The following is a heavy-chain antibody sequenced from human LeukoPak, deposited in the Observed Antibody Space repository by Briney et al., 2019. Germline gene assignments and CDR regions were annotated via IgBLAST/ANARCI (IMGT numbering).Heavy chain of an antibody. V-gene: IGHV3-69-1*01. CDR2: IYSGGST. CDR1: GFTYSHYG. J-gene: IGHJ4*02. D-gene: IGHD3-10*01. Sequence: PGGSLRLSCVASGFTYSHYGMNWVRQAPGKGLEWVSLIYSGGSTYYADSVKGRFTISRDNAKNSLYLQMNSLRAEDTAVYYCARWVPVDYWGQGTLVTVSS. CDR3: ARWVPVDY.